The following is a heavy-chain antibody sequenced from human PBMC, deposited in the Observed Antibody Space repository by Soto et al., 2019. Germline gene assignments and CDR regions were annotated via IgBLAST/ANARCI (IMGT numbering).Heavy chain of an antibody. D-gene: IGHD6-13*01. Sequence: SETLSLTCTVSGGSISNHYWSWIRQPPGKGLEWIGYIYYNGNTNYNPPLKSRVTMSVDTSKNQISLKLSSVTAADTAVYYCARRPAGYFDYWGQGTLVTVSS. CDR3: ARRPAGYFDY. J-gene: IGHJ4*02. V-gene: IGHV4-59*11. CDR2: IYYNGNT. CDR1: GGSISNHY.